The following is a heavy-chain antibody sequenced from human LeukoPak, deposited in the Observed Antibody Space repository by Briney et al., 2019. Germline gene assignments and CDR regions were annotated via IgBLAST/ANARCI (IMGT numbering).Heavy chain of an antibody. Sequence: PGGSLRLSCAASGFTFSSYAMSWVRQAPGKGLAWVSTISGSGSDTYYADSVKGRFTISRDNSENTLYLQMSSLSAEDTAVYYCTKGCESVSCTLFDSWGQGTLVTVSS. CDR2: ISGSGSDT. CDR1: GFTFSSYA. CDR3: TKGCESVSCTLFDS. D-gene: IGHD2-8*01. J-gene: IGHJ4*02. V-gene: IGHV3-23*01.